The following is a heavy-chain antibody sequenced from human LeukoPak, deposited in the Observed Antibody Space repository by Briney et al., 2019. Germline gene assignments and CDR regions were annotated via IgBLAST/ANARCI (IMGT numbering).Heavy chain of an antibody. CDR2: IYDSGST. Sequence: SETLSLTCTVSGGSISSYYWNWIRQPPGKGLEWIGSIYDSGSTYYNPSLKSRVTISVDTSKNQFSLKLNSVTAADTAVYYCARHYGPWGQGTLVTVSS. CDR1: GGSISSYY. D-gene: IGHD3-10*01. V-gene: IGHV4-39*01. CDR3: ARHYGP. J-gene: IGHJ5*02.